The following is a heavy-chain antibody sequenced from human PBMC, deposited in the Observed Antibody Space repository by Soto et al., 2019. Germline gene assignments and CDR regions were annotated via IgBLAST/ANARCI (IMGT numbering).Heavy chain of an antibody. D-gene: IGHD3-16*01. CDR1: GDSVSSSSAA. J-gene: IGHJ6*02. CDR3: AGVSSFRGMDV. CDR2: TYYRSTWTN. V-gene: IGHV6-1*01. Sequence: SQTLSLTCAISGDSVSSSSAAWSWLRQSPSRGLEWLGRTYYRSTWTNDYARSVKSRITINPDTFENQFSLQLSSMTPEDTAVYYCAGVSSFRGMDVWGQGTPVTVSS.